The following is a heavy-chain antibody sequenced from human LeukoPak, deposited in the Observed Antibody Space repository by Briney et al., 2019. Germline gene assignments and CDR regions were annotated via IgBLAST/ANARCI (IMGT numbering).Heavy chain of an antibody. J-gene: IGHJ4*02. CDR3: ARDIGLAH. CDR2: VHSNGDT. D-gene: IGHD3-16*02. CDR1: GASIRTYF. V-gene: IGHV4-4*07. Sequence: SEALSLTCTVSGASIRTYFWSWFRQPAGKGLEWIGRVHSNGDTYYNPSLESRVTVSMDTSKNQFALNLTSLTAADTAVYYCARDIGLAHWGQGTLVTVSS.